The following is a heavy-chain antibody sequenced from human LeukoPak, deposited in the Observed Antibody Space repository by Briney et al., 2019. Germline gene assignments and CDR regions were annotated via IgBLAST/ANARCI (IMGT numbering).Heavy chain of an antibody. Sequence: SETLSLTCALYGGSFSGYYWSWIRQPPGKGLEWIGEINHSGSTNYSPSLKSRVTISLDTSKNQFSLKLSSVTAADTAMYYCARGSRLTGTFDIWGQGTMVTVSS. CDR3: ARGSRLTGTFDI. V-gene: IGHV4-34*01. CDR2: INHSGST. J-gene: IGHJ3*02. CDR1: GGSFSGYY. D-gene: IGHD3-9*01.